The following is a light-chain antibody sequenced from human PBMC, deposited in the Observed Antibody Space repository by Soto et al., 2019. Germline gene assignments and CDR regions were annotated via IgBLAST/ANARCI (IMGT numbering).Light chain of an antibody. CDR2: EVT. V-gene: IGLV2-14*01. CDR3: TSYTSSSTQV. Sequence: QSVLTQPASVSGSPGQSITISCTGTSSDVGGYDYVSWYQQHPGTAPRLIIFEVTNRPSGVSNRFSGSKSGNTASLTISGLQAEDEAAYYCTSYTSSSTQVFGTGTKVTVL. CDR1: SSDVGGYDY. J-gene: IGLJ1*01.